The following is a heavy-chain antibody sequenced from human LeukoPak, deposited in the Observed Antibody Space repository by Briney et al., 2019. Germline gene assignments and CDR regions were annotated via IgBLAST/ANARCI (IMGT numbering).Heavy chain of an antibody. J-gene: IGHJ1*01. D-gene: IGHD1-26*01. V-gene: IGHV4-31*03. CDR1: GGSISRGGYY. CDR3: ASGGSYYGAEYFQH. CDR2: IYYSGST. Sequence: PSETLSLTCTVSGGSISRGGYYWSWIRQHPGKGLEWVGYIYYSGSTYYNPSLKSRVTISVDTSKNQFSLKLSSVTAADTAVYYCASGGSYYGAEYFQHWGQGTPVTVSS.